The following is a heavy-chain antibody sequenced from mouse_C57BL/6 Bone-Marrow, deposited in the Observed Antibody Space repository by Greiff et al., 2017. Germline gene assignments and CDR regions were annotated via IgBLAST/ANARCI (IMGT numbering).Heavy chain of an antibody. Sequence: EVQLQQSGPELVKPGDSVKISCKASGYSFTGYFMNWVMQSHGKSLEWIGRINPYNGDTFYNQKFKGKATLTVDKSSSTAHMELRSLTSEDSAVYYCARSGITTVVASYYFDFGGQGTTLTVSS. CDR3: ARSGITTVVASYYFDF. V-gene: IGHV1-20*01. D-gene: IGHD1-1*01. J-gene: IGHJ2*01. CDR2: INPYNGDT. CDR1: GYSFTGYF.